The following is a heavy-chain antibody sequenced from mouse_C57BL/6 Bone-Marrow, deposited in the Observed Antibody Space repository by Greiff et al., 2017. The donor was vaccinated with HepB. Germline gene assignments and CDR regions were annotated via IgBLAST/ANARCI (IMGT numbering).Heavy chain of an antibody. CDR2: IDPSDSYT. Sequence: QVQLQQPGAELVKPGASVKLSCKASGYTFTSYWMQWVKKRPGQGLEWIGEIDPSDSYTNYNQKFKGKATLTVDTSSSTAYMQLSSLTSEDSAVYYCARRLGFAYWGQGTLVTVSA. CDR1: GYTFTSYW. J-gene: IGHJ3*01. D-gene: IGHD4-1*01. V-gene: IGHV1-50*01. CDR3: ARRLGFAY.